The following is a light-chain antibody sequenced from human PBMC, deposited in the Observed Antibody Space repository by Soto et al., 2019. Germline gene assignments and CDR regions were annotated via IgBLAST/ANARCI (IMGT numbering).Light chain of an antibody. Sequence: QSVLTQPASVSGSPGQSITISCTGTSSDVGGYNYVSWYQQHPGKAPKLMIYEVSNRPSGVSNRFSGSKSGNMASLTISGLQAEDEADYYFSSYTSSSTPHVVFGGGTKLTVL. J-gene: IGLJ2*01. CDR3: SSYTSSSTPHVV. V-gene: IGLV2-14*01. CDR1: SSDVGGYNY. CDR2: EVS.